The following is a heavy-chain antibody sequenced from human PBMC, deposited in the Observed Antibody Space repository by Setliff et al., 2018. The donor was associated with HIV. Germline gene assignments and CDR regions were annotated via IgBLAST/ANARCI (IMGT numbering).Heavy chain of an antibody. J-gene: IGHJ4*02. D-gene: IGHD3-22*01. CDR2: IYGNNDK. CDR3: AHIDISGYYFEY. CDR1: GFSLRTTEMG. V-gene: IGHV2-5*01. Sequence: SGPTLVNPTQTLTLTCTFSGFSLRTTEMGVGWIRQPPGKALEWLVLIYGNNDKRYSPSLESRLTITKDTSINQVVLTMTNMDPVDTATYYRAHIDISGYYFEYWGQGTLVTV.